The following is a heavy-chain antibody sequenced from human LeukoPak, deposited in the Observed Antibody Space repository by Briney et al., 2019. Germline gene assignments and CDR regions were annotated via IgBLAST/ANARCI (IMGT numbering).Heavy chain of an antibody. CDR2: FYSDRST. Sequence: GGSLRLSCAASGFTVNSNYMSWVRQAPGKGLEWVSVFYSDRSTYYADSVKGRFTISRDNSKNTMYLQMNSLRAEDTAVYYCARGYSSGWGSPADYWGQGTLVTVSS. J-gene: IGHJ4*02. D-gene: IGHD6-19*01. V-gene: IGHV3-53*01. CDR3: ARGYSSGWGSPADY. CDR1: GFTVNSNY.